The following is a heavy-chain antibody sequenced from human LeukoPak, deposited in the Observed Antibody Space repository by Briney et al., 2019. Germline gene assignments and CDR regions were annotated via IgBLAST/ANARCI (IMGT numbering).Heavy chain of an antibody. J-gene: IGHJ6*03. V-gene: IGHV3-21*01. D-gene: IGHD6-6*01. CDR3: ARDDLPEYYMDF. Sequence: GGSLRLSCTASGFTSSIYRMSWVRQAPGKGLKWVSSITNTGSYKYYADSLKGRFTISRDNAKNSLYLQLNSLRVEDTAVYYCARDDLPEYYMDFWVQGTTVAVSS. CDR1: GFTSSIYR. CDR2: ITNTGSYK.